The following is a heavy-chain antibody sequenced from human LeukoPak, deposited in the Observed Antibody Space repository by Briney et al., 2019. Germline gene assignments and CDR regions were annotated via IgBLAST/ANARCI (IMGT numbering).Heavy chain of an antibody. V-gene: IGHV4-59*01. J-gene: IGHJ4*02. CDR1: GGSISSYY. CDR2: IYYSGST. Sequence: SETLSLTCTVSGGSISSYYWSWLRQPPGKGLEWIGYIYYSGSTNYNPSLKSRVTISVDTSKNQFSLKLSSVTAADTAVYYCARWEGKYDFFDYWGQGTLVTVSS. CDR3: ARWEGKYDFFDY. D-gene: IGHD3-3*01.